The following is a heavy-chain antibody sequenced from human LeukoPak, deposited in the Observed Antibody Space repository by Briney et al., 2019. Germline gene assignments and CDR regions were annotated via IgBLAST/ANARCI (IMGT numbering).Heavy chain of an antibody. CDR1: GFTFSDYY. CDR3: ASHKVERPHPQNYYDSSGYQALDY. V-gene: IGHV3-11*06. D-gene: IGHD3-22*01. J-gene: IGHJ4*02. CDR2: ISSSSSYT. Sequence: GGSLRLSCAASGFTFSDYYMSWIRQAPGKGLEWVSYISSSSSYTNYADSVKGRFTISRDNAKNSLYLQMNSLRAEDTAVYYCASHKVERPHPQNYYDSSGYQALDYWGQGTLVTVSS.